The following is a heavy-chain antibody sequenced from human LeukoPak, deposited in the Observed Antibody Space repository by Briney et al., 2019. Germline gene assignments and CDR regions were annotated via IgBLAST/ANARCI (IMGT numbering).Heavy chain of an antibody. V-gene: IGHV4-34*01. Sequence: GSLRLSCAASGFTFSNAWMSWIRQPPGKGLEWIGEINHSGSTNYNPSLKSRVTISVDTSKNQFSLKLSSVTAADTAVYYCARMRTGPLYGSGSYRLYYFDYWGQGTLVTVSS. CDR2: INHSGST. CDR3: ARMRTGPLYGSGSYRLYYFDY. D-gene: IGHD3-10*01. CDR1: GFTFSNAW. J-gene: IGHJ4*02.